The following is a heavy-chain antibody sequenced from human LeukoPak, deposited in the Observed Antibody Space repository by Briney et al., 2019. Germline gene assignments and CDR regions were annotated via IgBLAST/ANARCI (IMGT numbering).Heavy chain of an antibody. J-gene: IGHJ5*02. CDR1: GGSISSGGYY. Sequence: PSQTLSLTCTVSGGSISSGGYYWGWIRQHPGKGLEWIGYIYYSGSTYYNPSLKSPLTISVDTSKNQFSLKLSSVTAADTAVYYCARGPLAYCGGDCYNNWFDPWGQGTLVTVSS. D-gene: IGHD2-21*02. CDR3: ARGPLAYCGGDCYNNWFDP. V-gene: IGHV4-31*01. CDR2: IYYSGST.